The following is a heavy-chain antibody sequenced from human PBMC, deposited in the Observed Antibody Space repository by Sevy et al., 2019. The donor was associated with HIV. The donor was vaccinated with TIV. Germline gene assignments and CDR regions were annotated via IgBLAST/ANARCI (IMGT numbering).Heavy chain of an antibody. Sequence: GGSLRLSCAASGFTFSSYSMNWVRQAPWKGLEWVSSISSSSSYIYYADSVKGRFTISRDNAKNSLYLQMNSLRAEDTAVYYCARDGPTVTTVDYYGMDVWGQGTTVTVSS. V-gene: IGHV3-21*01. J-gene: IGHJ6*02. D-gene: IGHD4-17*01. CDR2: ISSSSSYI. CDR1: GFTFSSYS. CDR3: ARDGPTVTTVDYYGMDV.